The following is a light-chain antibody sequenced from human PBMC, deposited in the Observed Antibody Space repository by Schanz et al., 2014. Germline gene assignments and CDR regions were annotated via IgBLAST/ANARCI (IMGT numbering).Light chain of an antibody. V-gene: IGLV2-8*01. CDR2: DVT. Sequence: QSALTQPPSASGSPGQSVTISCTGTSSDIGRYNYVSWYQHHPGKAPKLLIYDVTKRPSGVPDRFSGSKSGNTASLTVSGLQAEDEADYYCCSYAGSYYVFGTGTKVTVL. CDR1: SSDIGRYNY. J-gene: IGLJ1*01. CDR3: CSYAGSYYV.